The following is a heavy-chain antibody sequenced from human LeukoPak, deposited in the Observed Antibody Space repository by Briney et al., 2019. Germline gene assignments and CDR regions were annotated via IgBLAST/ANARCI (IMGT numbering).Heavy chain of an antibody. Sequence: SETLSLTCAVYGGSFSGYYWSWIRQPPGKGLEWIGEINHSESTNYNPSLKSRVTISVDTSKNQFSLKLSSVTAADTAVYYCARRRLISSWAQRPNWFDPWGQGTLVTVSS. CDR1: GGSFSGYY. J-gene: IGHJ5*02. CDR3: ARRRLISSWAQRPNWFDP. D-gene: IGHD6-13*01. CDR2: INHSEST. V-gene: IGHV4-34*01.